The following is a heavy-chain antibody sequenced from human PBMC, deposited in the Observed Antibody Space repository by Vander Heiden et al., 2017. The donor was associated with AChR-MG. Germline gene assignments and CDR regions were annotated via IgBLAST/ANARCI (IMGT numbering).Heavy chain of an antibody. CDR2: INHSGST. CDR1: GGSFSGYY. D-gene: IGHD3-3*01. J-gene: IGHJ6*02. Sequence: QVQLQQWGAGLLKPSETLSLTCAVYGGSFSGYYWSWIRQPPGKGLEWIGEINHSGSTNYNPSLKSRVTISVDTSKNQFSLKLSSVTAADTAVYYCARVGDYDFWSGDYGHYYYGMDVWGQGTTVTLSS. V-gene: IGHV4-34*01. CDR3: ARVGDYDFWSGDYGHYYYGMDV.